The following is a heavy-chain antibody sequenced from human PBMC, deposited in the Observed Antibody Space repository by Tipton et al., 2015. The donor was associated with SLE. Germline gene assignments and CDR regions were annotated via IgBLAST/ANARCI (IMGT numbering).Heavy chain of an antibody. V-gene: IGHV4-39*07. Sequence: TLSLTCTVSGGSISSSSYYWGWIRQPPGKGLEWIGSIHYSGSTDYNPSLKSRVTMSMDTSKNQFSLKLSSVTAADTAVYYCARRGYPPVSWGQGTLVTVSS. D-gene: IGHD6-13*01. CDR3: ARRGYPPVS. J-gene: IGHJ5*02. CDR2: IHYSGST. CDR1: GGSISSSSYY.